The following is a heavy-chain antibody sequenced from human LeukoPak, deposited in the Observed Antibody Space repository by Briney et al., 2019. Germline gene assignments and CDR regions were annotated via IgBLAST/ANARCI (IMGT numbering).Heavy chain of an antibody. CDR1: GFTFSSYW. J-gene: IGHJ5*02. CDR2: IKQDGSEK. V-gene: IGHV3-7*01. D-gene: IGHD3-16*02. Sequence: GGSLRLSCAASGFTFSSYWMSWVRQAPGKGLEWVANIKQDGSEKYYVDSVKGRFTISRDNAKSSLYLQMNSLRAEDTAVYYCARDQVNCVWGSYRALNWFDPWGQGTLVTVSS. CDR3: ARDQVNCVWGSYRALNWFDP.